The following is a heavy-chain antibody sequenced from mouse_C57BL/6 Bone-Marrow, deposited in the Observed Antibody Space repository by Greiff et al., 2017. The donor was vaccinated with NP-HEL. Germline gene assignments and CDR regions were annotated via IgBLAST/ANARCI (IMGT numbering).Heavy chain of an antibody. CDR2: INPNNGGT. Sequence: VQLQQSGPELVKPGASVKISCKASGYTFTDYYMNWVKQSHGKSLEWIGDINPNNGGTSYNQKFKGKATLTVDKSSSTAYMELRSLTSEDSAVYYCASLYYDYEAWFAYWGQGTLVTVSA. J-gene: IGHJ3*01. V-gene: IGHV1-26*01. D-gene: IGHD2-4*01. CDR3: ASLYYDYEAWFAY. CDR1: GYTFTDYY.